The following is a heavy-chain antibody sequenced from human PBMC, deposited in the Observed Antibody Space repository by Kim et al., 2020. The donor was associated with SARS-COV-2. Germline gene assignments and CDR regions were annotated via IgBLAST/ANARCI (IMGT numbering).Heavy chain of an antibody. Sequence: ASVKVSCKASGYTFTSYAMNWVRQAPGQGLEWMGWINTNTGNPTYAQGFTGRFVFSLDTSVSTAYLQISSLKAEDTAVYYCASTQYGSGRYYYGMDVWGQGTTVTVSS. D-gene: IGHD3-10*01. CDR3: ASTQYGSGRYYYGMDV. CDR1: GYTFTSYA. J-gene: IGHJ6*02. CDR2: INTNTGNP. V-gene: IGHV7-4-1*02.